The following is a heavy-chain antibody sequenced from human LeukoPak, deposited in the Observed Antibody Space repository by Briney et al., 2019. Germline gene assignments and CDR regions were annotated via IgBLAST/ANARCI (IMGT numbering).Heavy chain of an antibody. CDR2: ISSSSSYI. CDR1: GFTFSSYS. CDR3: ARDGVATGNY. Sequence: GGSLRLSRAASGFTFSSYSMNWVRQAPGKWLEWVSSISSSSSYIYYADSVKGRFTISRDNAKNSLYLQMNSLRAEDTAVYYCARDGVATGNYWGQGNLVTVSS. V-gene: IGHV3-21*01. D-gene: IGHD4-23*01. J-gene: IGHJ4*02.